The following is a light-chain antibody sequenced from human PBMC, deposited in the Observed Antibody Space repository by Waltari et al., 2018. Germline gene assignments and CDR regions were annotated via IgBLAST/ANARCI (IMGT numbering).Light chain of an antibody. CDR3: SAWDSNLSAWV. V-gene: IGLV10-54*04. Sequence: QAGLTQPPSVSKGLGQTATLTCTGNTHNVGNQGAAWLQQHQGHPPKLLSYRNNNRPSGISEKFSASRSGNTASLTITGLQPEDEADYYCSAWDSNLSAWVFGGGTKLTVL. J-gene: IGLJ3*02. CDR2: RNN. CDR1: THNVGNQG.